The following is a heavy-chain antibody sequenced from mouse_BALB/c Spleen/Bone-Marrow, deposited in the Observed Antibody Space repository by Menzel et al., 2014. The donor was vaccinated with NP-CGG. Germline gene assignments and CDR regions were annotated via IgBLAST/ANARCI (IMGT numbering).Heavy chain of an antibody. J-gene: IGHJ1*01. Sequence: QVQLQQSGPELVKPGASVKISCKASGYAFSSSWMNWVKQRPGHGLEWIGRIYPGDGDTNYNGKFKGKATLTADKSSSTAYMQLSSLTSVDSAVYFCARHAYGNSYWYFDVWGAGTTVTVSS. D-gene: IGHD2-1*01. CDR3: ARHAYGNSYWYFDV. CDR1: GYAFSSSW. V-gene: IGHV1-82*01. CDR2: IYPGDGDT.